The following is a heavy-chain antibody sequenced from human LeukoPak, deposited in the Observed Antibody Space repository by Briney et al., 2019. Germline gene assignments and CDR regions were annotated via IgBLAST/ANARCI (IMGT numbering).Heavy chain of an antibody. Sequence: GGSLRLSCAVSGFTSSGDWMHWVRQAPGKGLVWVSRSKNDGSSTSYADSVKGRFTISRDNAKNTLYLQMNSLRAEDTAVYYCARELPRIGGQTDASDIWGQGTMHTVS. V-gene: IGHV3-74*01. CDR3: ARELPRIGGQTDASDI. CDR1: GFTSSGDW. D-gene: IGHD3-16*01. CDR2: SKNDGSST. J-gene: IGHJ3*02.